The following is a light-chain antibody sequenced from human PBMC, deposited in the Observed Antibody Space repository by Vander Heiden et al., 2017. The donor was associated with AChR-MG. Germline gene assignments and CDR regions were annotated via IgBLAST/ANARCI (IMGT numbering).Light chain of an antibody. Sequence: QQRPGETPKLIIYDVNTRPSGLSDRFSGSKSGNTDFPTVSGRQADDEADDYCNSFTRSNSLVFGGGTKLTVL. CDR3: NSFTRSNSLV. CDR2: DVN. V-gene: IGLV2-14*03. J-gene: IGLJ3*02.